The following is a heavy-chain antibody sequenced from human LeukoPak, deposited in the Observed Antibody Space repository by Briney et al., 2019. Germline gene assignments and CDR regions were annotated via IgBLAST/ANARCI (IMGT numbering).Heavy chain of an antibody. CDR2: ISSSGSTI. V-gene: IGHV3-11*04. CDR1: GFTFSDYY. D-gene: IGHD1-26*01. CDR3: ARESYSGSFPFDY. Sequence: PGGSLRLSCAASGFTFSDYYMSWIRQAPGKGLEWVSYISSSGSTIYYADSVKGRFTISRDNAKNSLYLQMNSLRAEDTAVYYCARESYSGSFPFDYWGQGTLVTVSS. J-gene: IGHJ4*02.